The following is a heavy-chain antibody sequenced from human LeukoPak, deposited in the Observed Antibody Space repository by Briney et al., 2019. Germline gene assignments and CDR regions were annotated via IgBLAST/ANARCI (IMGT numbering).Heavy chain of an antibody. CDR1: GFTFSSFW. D-gene: IGHD2-21*02. Sequence: PGGSLRLSCAASGFTFSSFWMHWVRQAPGKGLVWVSRINSDGSSTTYADSVKGRFTISRDNAKNTLYLQMNSLRAEDTAVYYYAREGGDYPHKNFDYWGQGTLVTVSS. J-gene: IGHJ4*02. CDR2: INSDGSST. V-gene: IGHV3-74*01. CDR3: AREGGDYPHKNFDY.